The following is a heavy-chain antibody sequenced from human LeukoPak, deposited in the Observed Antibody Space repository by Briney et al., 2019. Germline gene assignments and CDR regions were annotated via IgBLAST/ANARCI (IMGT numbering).Heavy chain of an antibody. CDR3: AKTLGYCTTTSCFPYYGMDV. Sequence: GGSLRLSCAASGFAFSSYAMSWVRQAPGMGLEWXXAISGSGVSTYYSDSVKGRFTISRDNSKNTLYLQMNNLRAEDTAVYYCAKTLGYCTTTSCFPYYGMDVWGKGTTVTVSS. V-gene: IGHV3-23*01. J-gene: IGHJ6*04. CDR1: GFAFSSYA. CDR2: ISGSGVST. D-gene: IGHD2-2*01.